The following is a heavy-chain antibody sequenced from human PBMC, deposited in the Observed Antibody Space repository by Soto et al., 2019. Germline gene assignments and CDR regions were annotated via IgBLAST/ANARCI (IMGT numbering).Heavy chain of an antibody. CDR3: TRDLNGGNPFDY. CDR2: IDPGSGHA. J-gene: IGHJ4*02. Sequence: QVHLVQSGAEVKKPGASVRVSCKPSGYTLTNYAIQWVRQAAGQRLEWLGWIDPGSGHATYSQKFQGRTTLSRDYSASIFYLDLSSLTSEDTAVYFCTRDLNGGNPFDYWGQGTLVTVSS. D-gene: IGHD2-8*01. CDR1: GYTLTNYA. V-gene: IGHV1-3*01.